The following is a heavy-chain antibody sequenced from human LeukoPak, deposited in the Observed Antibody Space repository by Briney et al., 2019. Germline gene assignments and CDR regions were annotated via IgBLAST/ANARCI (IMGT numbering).Heavy chain of an antibody. CDR2: IYYSGST. J-gene: IGHJ4*02. Sequence: SETLSLTCTVSGFSISSSSYYWGWIRPPPGKGLEWIGSIYYSGSTYYNPSLKSRVTISVDTSKNQFSLKLSSVTDADRALYYSARQSWAEDGTRGFDYWGQGTLVTVSS. D-gene: IGHD1-26*01. V-gene: IGHV4-39*01. CDR1: GFSISSSSYY. CDR3: ARQSWAEDGTRGFDY.